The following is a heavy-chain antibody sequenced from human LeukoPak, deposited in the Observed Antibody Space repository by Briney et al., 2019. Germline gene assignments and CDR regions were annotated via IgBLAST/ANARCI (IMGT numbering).Heavy chain of an antibody. CDR1: GFTLSNYV. CDR2: ISYDGSKK. CDR3: VKDWEWLGYFFDY. J-gene: IGHJ4*02. V-gene: IGHV3-30*18. Sequence: GGSLRLSCAASGFTLSNYVMHWVRQAPGKRLEWVAVISYDGSKKYYADSVKGRFTISRDNSKSTLHVQMNSLRAEDTAVYYCVKDWEWLGYFFDYWGRGGLVTVCS. D-gene: IGHD3-3*01.